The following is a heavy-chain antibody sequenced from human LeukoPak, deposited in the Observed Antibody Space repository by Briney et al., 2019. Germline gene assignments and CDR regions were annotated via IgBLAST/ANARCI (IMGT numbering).Heavy chain of an antibody. CDR2: ISSSSSTI. CDR1: GFTFSSYS. CDR3: APHRDGSYPFDF. J-gene: IGHJ4*02. Sequence: GGSLRLSCAASGFTFSSYSMNWVRQAPGKGLEWVSYISSSSSTIYYADSVKGRFTISRDSAKNSLYLQMNSLRDEDTAVYYCAPHRDGSYPFDFWGQGTLVTVSS. D-gene: IGHD1-26*01. V-gene: IGHV3-48*02.